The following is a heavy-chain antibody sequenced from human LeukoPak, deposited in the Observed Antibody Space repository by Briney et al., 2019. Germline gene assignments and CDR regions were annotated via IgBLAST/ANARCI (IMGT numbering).Heavy chain of an antibody. J-gene: IGHJ6*03. CDR3: ARVAAGTTFYYMDV. Sequence: GGSLRLSCAASGFTFSRYSMNWVRQAPGKGLEWVSSISISSNYKYYPDSLKGRFTISRDNAKNSLYLQMNSLRAEDTAVYYCARVAAGTTFYYMDVWGKGTTVTISS. V-gene: IGHV3-21*01. CDR1: GFTFSRYS. D-gene: IGHD6-13*01. CDR2: ISISSNYK.